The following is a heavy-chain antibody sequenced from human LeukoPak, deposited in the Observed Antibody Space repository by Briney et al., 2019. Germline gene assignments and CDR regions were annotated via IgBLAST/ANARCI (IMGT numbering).Heavy chain of an antibody. J-gene: IGHJ4*02. CDR1: GFTFSIYG. CDR3: AKDEVLDYDSSGYYYRAAVVTFDY. V-gene: IGHV3-23*01. Sequence: GGSLRLFCASSGFTFSIYGMSWVREAPGKGLEGVSALSCRWGSTYYADSVKGRFNISRDNSKNTLYLQMNSLRAEDTAVYYCAKDEVLDYDSSGYYYRAAVVTFDYWGQGTLVTVSS. CDR2: LSCRWGST. D-gene: IGHD3-22*01.